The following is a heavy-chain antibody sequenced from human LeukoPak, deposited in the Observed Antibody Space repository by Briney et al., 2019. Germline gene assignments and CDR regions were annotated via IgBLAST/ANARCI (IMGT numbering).Heavy chain of an antibody. D-gene: IGHD1-26*01. J-gene: IGHJ4*02. V-gene: IGHV3-11*05. CDR3: AKVLSGSQDY. CDR1: GFTFTDFY. CDR2: ISRSSTDT. Sequence: GGSLRLSCAASGFTFTDFYMSWIRQAPGKGLEWLSDISRSSTDTYYADSVKGRFTISRDNSKNTVYLQMDSLRVEDTAVYYCAKVLSGSQDYWGQGTLVTVFS.